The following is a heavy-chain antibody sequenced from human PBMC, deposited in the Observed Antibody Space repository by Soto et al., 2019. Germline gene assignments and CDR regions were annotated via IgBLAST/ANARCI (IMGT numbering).Heavy chain of an antibody. CDR3: AHTIAMGSSWYGPIDC. CDR1: GFSLSTTGVG. V-gene: IGHV2-5*02. Sequence: QVTLKESGPTLVKPTQTLTLTCTFSGFSLSTTGVGVSWIRQPPGKALEWLAVIYWDDDERYSPSLKTRLTSTKDNSKNQVVLTMPNMYPVDTSTYYSAHTIAMGSSWYGPIDCWGQGTLVTVSS. CDR2: IYWDDDE. D-gene: IGHD6-13*01. J-gene: IGHJ4*02.